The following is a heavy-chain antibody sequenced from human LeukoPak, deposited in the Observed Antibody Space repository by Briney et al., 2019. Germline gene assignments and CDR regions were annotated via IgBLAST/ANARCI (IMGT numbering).Heavy chain of an antibody. CDR2: INSADNVE. Sequence: PGGSLRLSCAASGFSLRSSEMNWVRQAPGKGPEWVAHINSADNVEYYTDSVRGRFTMSRDNAKDLLYLQMNSLRVEDTAVYYCARDTVNGPFVISLDLWGQGVLFTVSS. J-gene: IGHJ5*02. CDR3: ARDTVNGPFVISLDL. D-gene: IGHD2-8*01. V-gene: IGHV3-48*03. CDR1: GFSLRSSE.